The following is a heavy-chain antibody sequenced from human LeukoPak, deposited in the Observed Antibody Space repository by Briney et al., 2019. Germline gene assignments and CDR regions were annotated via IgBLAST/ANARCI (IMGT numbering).Heavy chain of an antibody. CDR2: INHSGST. J-gene: IGHJ4*02. CDR1: GGSFSGYY. CDR3: ARLMSTAAAGNLGY. V-gene: IGHV4-34*01. Sequence: PSETLSLTCAVYGGSFSGYYWSWIRQPPGKGLEWIGEINHSGSTNYNPSLKSRVTISVDTSKNQFSLKLSSVTAADMAVYYCARLMSTAAAGNLGYWGQGTLVTVSS. D-gene: IGHD6-13*01.